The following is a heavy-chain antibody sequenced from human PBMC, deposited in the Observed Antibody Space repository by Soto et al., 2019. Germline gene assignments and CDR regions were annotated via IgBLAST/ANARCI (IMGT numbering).Heavy chain of an antibody. V-gene: IGHV3-48*02. CDR1: GFDLSDYS. Sequence: EVQLVESGGGFVQPGGSLRLSCVASGFDLSDYSMNWVRQAPGKGLEWVSYISRTTDFIYYADSVKGRFTISRDNAKNSLSLQPNSLRDEDTAVYYCARDMDKTTGVAGPDYWGQGTLVTVSS. CDR3: ARDMDKTTGVAGPDY. CDR2: ISRTTDFI. J-gene: IGHJ4*02. D-gene: IGHD6-19*01.